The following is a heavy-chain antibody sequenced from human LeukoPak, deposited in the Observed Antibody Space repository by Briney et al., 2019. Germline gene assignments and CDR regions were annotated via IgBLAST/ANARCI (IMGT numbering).Heavy chain of an antibody. D-gene: IGHD6-19*01. J-gene: IGHJ5*02. Sequence: GGSLRLSCAASGFTFSSYSMNWVRQAPGKGLEWVSYISSSSSTIYYADSVKGRFTISRDNAKNSLYLQMNSLSAEDTAVYYCARAVAGVWFDPWGQGTLVTVSS. CDR3: ARAVAGVWFDP. V-gene: IGHV3-48*04. CDR2: ISSSSSTI. CDR1: GFTFSSYS.